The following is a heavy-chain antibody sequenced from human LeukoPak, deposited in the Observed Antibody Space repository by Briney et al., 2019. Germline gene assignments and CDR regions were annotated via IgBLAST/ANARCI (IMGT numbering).Heavy chain of an antibody. CDR2: IHTSGGRT. CDR3: ARVAAGIFGYYYYGMDV. Sequence: ASVKVSCKASGYTFTSYYMHWARQAPGQAPEWIGIIHTSGGRTSYAQKLQGRVTMTRDTSTSTVYMELSSLRSEDTAVYYCARVAAGIFGYYYYGMDVWGKGTTVTVSS. V-gene: IGHV1-46*04. D-gene: IGHD6-13*01. J-gene: IGHJ6*04. CDR1: GYTFTSYY.